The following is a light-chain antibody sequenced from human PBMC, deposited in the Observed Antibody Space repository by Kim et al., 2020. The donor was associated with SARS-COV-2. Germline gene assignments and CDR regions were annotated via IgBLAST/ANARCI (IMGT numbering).Light chain of an antibody. CDR1: NSDVGGQKY. CDR3: CSYTNSGTYV. V-gene: IGLV2-14*03. CDR2: DVT. J-gene: IGLJ1*01. Sequence: GQSITISCTGNNSDVGGQKYVSWYQQPPGKAPKLMIFDVTNRPSGISDRFSGSKSGNTASLTISGLRAEDEADYYCCSYTNSGTYVFGSGTKVTVL.